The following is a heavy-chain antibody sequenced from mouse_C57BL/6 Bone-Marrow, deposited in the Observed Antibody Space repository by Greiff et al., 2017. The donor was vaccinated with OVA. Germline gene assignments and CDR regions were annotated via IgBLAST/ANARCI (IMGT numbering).Heavy chain of an antibody. Sequence: EVHLVESGGGLVQPGGSLSFSCTASGFTFTDYYMSWVRQPPGKALEWLGFIRHKANGYTTEYSASVKGRFTIPREKSQSILYLQMNALSAEDSSTHYFARLAAVYATDYWGQRTPVTVTS. CDR1: GFTFTDYY. CDR2: IRHKANGYTT. D-gene: IGHD2-3*01. J-gene: IGHJ2*01. V-gene: IGHV7-3*01. CDR3: ARLAAVYATDY.